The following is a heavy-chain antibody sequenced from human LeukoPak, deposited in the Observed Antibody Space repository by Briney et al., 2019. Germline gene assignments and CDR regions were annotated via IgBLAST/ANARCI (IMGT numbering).Heavy chain of an antibody. J-gene: IGHJ4*02. CDR3: AKGRGYSYGYPLYFDY. Sequence: GGSLRLSCAASGFTFSSYAMSWVRQAPGKGLEWVSDISGSGGSTYYADSVKGRVTISRGNSKNTLYLQMNSLRAEDTAVYYCAKGRGYSYGYPLYFDYWGQGTLVTVSS. CDR1: GFTFSSYA. V-gene: IGHV3-23*01. D-gene: IGHD5-18*01. CDR2: ISGSGGST.